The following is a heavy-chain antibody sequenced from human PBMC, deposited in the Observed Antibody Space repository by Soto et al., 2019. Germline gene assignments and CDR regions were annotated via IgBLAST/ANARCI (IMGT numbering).Heavy chain of an antibody. Sequence: DVQVVQSGGGLVQPGGSLKLSCAASGFAFNDSARHWVRQASGKGLEWVARVRSKTNNYATAYPVSVRGRFTVSRDDSMGTTYLQMNSLKTEDTAMYYCTNNFVWGQGVLVTVSS. V-gene: IGHV3-73*01. J-gene: IGHJ4*02. CDR2: VRSKTNNYAT. CDR1: GFAFNDSA. D-gene: IGHD2-15*01. CDR3: TNNFV.